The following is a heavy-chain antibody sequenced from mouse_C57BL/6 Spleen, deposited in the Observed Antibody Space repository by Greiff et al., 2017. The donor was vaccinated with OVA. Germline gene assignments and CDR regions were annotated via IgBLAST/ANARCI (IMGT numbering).Heavy chain of an antibody. V-gene: IGHV5-17*01. J-gene: IGHJ1*01. Sequence: EVQLQESGGGLVKPGGSLKLSCAASGFTFSDSGMHWVRQAPEKGLEWVAYISSGSSTIYYADTVKGRFTISRDNAKNTLFLQMTSLRSEDTAMYYCARRLWYFDVWGAGTTVTVSS. CDR2: ISSGSSTI. D-gene: IGHD3-2*02. CDR1: GFTFSDSG. CDR3: ARRLWYFDV.